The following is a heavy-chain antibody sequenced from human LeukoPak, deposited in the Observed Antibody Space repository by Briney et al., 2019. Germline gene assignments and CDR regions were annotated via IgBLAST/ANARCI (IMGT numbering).Heavy chain of an antibody. CDR3: VRRGSEQWLGRETWFDP. CDR2: SSHTGRT. V-gene: IGHV4-39*01. Sequence: SETLSLTCSVSGASLNSHRLSWGWVRQSPGKSLEWIGSSSHTGRTYYNPSFAGRATVSVDLSKDRFSLELTSATAADTSVYYCVRRGSEQWLGRETWFDPWGQGTLVIVSS. D-gene: IGHD6-19*01. J-gene: IGHJ5*02. CDR1: GASLNSHRLS.